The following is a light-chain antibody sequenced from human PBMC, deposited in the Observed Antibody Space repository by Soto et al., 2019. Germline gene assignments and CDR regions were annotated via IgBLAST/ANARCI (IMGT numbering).Light chain of an antibody. CDR2: DAS. J-gene: IGKJ4*01. Sequence: EIVLTQSPSTLSLSPGERATLSCRASQSVSSYLAWYQQKPGQAPRLLIYDASIRATGVPARFSGSGSGTDFTLTISRLEPEDFAVYYCQQHGDSLTFGGGTKVDIK. CDR1: QSVSSY. CDR3: QQHGDSLT. V-gene: IGKV3-11*01.